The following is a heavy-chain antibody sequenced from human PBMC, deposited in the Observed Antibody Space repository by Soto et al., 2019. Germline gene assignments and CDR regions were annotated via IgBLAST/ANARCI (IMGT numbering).Heavy chain of an antibody. J-gene: IGHJ6*02. V-gene: IGHV4-59*12. D-gene: IGHD3-3*01. CDR1: GGSISSYY. Sequence: SETLSLTCTVSGGSISSYYWSWIRQPPGKGLEWIGYIYYSGSTNHNPSLKSRVTISVDTSKNQFSLKLSSVTAADTAVYYCAREGVNYDFWSGPVYGMDVWGQGTTVTVSS. CDR3: AREGVNYDFWSGPVYGMDV. CDR2: IYYSGST.